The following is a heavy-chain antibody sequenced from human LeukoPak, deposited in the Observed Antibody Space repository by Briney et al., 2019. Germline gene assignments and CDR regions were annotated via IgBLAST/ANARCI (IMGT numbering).Heavy chain of an antibody. J-gene: IGHJ4*02. D-gene: IGHD6-13*01. CDR2: INPNSGGT. V-gene: IGHV1-2*02. CDR1: GYTFTGFY. Sequence: ASVKVSYKASGYTFTGFYMHWVRQAPGQGLEWMGWINPNSGGTNYAQKFQGRVTMTRDTSISTAYMELSRLRSDDTAVYYCARDTLLAAAGLDYWGQGTLVTVSS. CDR3: ARDTLLAAAGLDY.